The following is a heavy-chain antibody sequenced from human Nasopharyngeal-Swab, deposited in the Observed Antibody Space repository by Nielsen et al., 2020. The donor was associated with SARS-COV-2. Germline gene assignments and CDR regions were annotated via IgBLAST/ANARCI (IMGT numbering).Heavy chain of an antibody. Sequence: GESLKISCAASGFRFSGYWLSWVRQAPGKGLEWVANIRQDGGEKSYGDSVKGRFTISRDNAKNSVSLQMNSLRAEDTAVYYCASTDYDFWSGYLYWGQGTLVTVSS. V-gene: IGHV3-7*02. CDR2: IRQDGGEK. J-gene: IGHJ4*02. D-gene: IGHD3-3*01. CDR1: GFRFSGYW. CDR3: ASTDYDFWSGYLY.